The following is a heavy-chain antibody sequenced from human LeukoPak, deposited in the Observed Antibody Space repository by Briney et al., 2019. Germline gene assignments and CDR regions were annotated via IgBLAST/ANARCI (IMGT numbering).Heavy chain of an antibody. Sequence: RGGSLRLSCAASGFTFSSYAMHWVRQAPGKGLEWVAVISYDGSNKYYADSVKGRFTISRDNSKNTLYLQMNSLRAEDMAVYYCAKDSFFYDILTGPFDYWGQGTLVTVSS. D-gene: IGHD3-9*01. J-gene: IGHJ4*02. CDR1: GFTFSSYA. CDR3: AKDSFFYDILTGPFDY. V-gene: IGHV3-30-3*01. CDR2: ISYDGSNK.